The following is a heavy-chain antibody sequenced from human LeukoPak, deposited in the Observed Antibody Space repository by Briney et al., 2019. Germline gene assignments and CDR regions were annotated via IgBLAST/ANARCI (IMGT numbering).Heavy chain of an antibody. Sequence: GGSLRLSCTVSGFTFSDNSMSWVRQAPGKGLEWVSFIYYDDRTHYSDSVKGRFTISRDNSKNTLYLQMNSLRAEDTAVYYCAKDGGEYYYYYYMDVWGKGTTVTVSS. V-gene: IGHV3-53*05. CDR3: AKDGGEYYYYYYMDV. CDR1: GFTFSDNS. J-gene: IGHJ6*03. CDR2: IYYDDRT. D-gene: IGHD6-25*01.